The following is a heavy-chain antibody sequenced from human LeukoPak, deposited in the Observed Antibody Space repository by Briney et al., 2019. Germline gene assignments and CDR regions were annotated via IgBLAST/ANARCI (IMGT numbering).Heavy chain of an antibody. D-gene: IGHD2-15*01. CDR1: GFTFSSYG. CDR3: GRIGY. CDR2: IRYDGSNK. V-gene: IGHV3-30*02. J-gene: IGHJ4*02. Sequence: GGSLRLSCAASGFTFSSYGMHWVRQAPGKGLEWVAFIRYDGSNKYYADSVKGRFTISRDNAKNSLHLQMNSLRAEDTALYYCGRIGYWGQGTLVTVSS.